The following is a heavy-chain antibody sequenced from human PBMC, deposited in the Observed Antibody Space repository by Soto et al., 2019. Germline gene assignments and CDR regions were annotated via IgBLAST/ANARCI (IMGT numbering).Heavy chain of an antibody. Sequence: QLQLQESGPGLVKPSETLSLTCTVSGGSISSSSYYWGWIRQPPGKGLGWIGSIYYSGSTNYNPSLKSRATMSVDTSKTPFALELGAVTAADTAVYYCGATIFGVVHWFDPWGQGTLVTVSS. CDR2: IYYSGST. D-gene: IGHD3-3*01. CDR1: GGSISSSSYY. CDR3: GATIFGVVHWFDP. V-gene: IGHV4-39*01. J-gene: IGHJ5*02.